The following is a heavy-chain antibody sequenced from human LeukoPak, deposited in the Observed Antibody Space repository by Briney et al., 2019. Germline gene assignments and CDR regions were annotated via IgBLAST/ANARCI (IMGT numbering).Heavy chain of an antibody. V-gene: IGHV4-39*01. Sequence: PSETLSLTCTVSGGSISSSSYYWGWIRQPPGNGLEWIGSIYYSGSTYYNPSLKSRVTISVDTSKNQFSLKLSSVTAADTAVYYCARRRVIASLSNWFDPWGQGTLVTVSS. CDR2: IYYSGST. D-gene: IGHD6-13*01. J-gene: IGHJ5*02. CDR1: GGSISSSSYY. CDR3: ARRRVIASLSNWFDP.